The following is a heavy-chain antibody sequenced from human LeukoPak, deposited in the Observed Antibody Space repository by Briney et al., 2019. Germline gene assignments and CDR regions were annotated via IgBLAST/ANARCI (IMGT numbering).Heavy chain of an antibody. CDR1: GFTFSSYS. CDR3: ARFGAARRAVEYYSDY. Sequence: GGSLRLSCAASGFTFSSYSMNWVRQAPGKGLEWVSSISSSSSYIYYADSVKGRFTISRDNAKNSLYLQMNSLRAEDTAVYYCARFGAARRAVEYYSDYWGQGTLVTVSS. CDR2: ISSSSSYI. V-gene: IGHV3-21*01. J-gene: IGHJ4*02. D-gene: IGHD6-6*01.